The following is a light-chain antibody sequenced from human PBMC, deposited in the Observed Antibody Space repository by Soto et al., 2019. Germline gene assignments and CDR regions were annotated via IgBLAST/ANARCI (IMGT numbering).Light chain of an antibody. CDR1: QSVISW. J-gene: IGKJ2*01. V-gene: IGKV1-5*03. CDR2: KAS. CDR3: VMYHFFSYT. Sequence: DVQMTQSPSTVSASVGDRVTITCRASQSVISWLAGSQQKPGQAPKLMTYKASSLESGVPSSFSGSGSGTEFTLSINSWQLHYGATISSVMYHFFSYTFGQGTKLEI.